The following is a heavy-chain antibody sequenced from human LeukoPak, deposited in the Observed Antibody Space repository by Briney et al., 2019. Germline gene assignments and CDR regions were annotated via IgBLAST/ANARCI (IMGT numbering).Heavy chain of an antibody. V-gene: IGHV4-4*07. CDR2: FYISGSA. CDR3: ARDVRAFDI. CDR1: GGSFSTYY. Sequence: PSETLSLTCTVSGGSFSTYYWSWIRQPAGKGLEWIGHFYISGSANYDPSLKSRVTMSVDTSKNQFSLKLRSVTAADTAVYYCARDVRAFDIWGQGTMVTVSS. J-gene: IGHJ3*02.